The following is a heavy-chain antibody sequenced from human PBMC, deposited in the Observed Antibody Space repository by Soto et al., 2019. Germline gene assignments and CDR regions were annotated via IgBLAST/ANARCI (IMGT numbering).Heavy chain of an antibody. D-gene: IGHD3-22*01. Sequence: QVQLVESGGGVVQPGRSLRLSCAASGFTFSSYGMHWVRQAPGKGLEWVAVISYDGSNKYYADSVKGRFTISRDNSKNTLYLQMNSVRAEDTAVYYCAKAYYDSSGYLYYYYGMDVWGQGTTVTVSS. CDR3: AKAYYDSSGYLYYYYGMDV. V-gene: IGHV3-30*18. CDR2: ISYDGSNK. J-gene: IGHJ6*02. CDR1: GFTFSSYG.